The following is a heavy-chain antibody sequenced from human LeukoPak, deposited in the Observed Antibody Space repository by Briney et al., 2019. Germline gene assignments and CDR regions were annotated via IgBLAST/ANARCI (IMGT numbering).Heavy chain of an antibody. CDR2: IYYSGST. V-gene: IGHV4-39*07. CDR1: GGSISSSSYY. D-gene: IGHD5/OR15-5a*01. CDR3: ARVGPGLGLDY. J-gene: IGHJ4*02. Sequence: PSETLSLTCTVSGGSISSSSYYWGWIRQPPGKGLEWIGSIYYSGSTYYNPSLKSRVTISVDTSKNQFSLKLSSVTAADTAVYYCARVGPGLGLDYWGQGTLVTVSS.